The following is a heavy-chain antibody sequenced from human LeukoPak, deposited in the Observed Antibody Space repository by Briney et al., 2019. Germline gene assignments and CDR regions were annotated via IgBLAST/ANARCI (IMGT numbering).Heavy chain of an antibody. CDR3: ARDRGYDYYDSSGYSNEVDY. V-gene: IGHV3-30*03. J-gene: IGHJ4*02. Sequence: GGSLRLSCAASGFTFSSYSMNWVRQAPGKGLEWVAVISYDGSNKYYADSVKGRFTISRDNSKNTLYLQMNSLRAEDTAVYYCARDRGYDYYDSSGYSNEVDYWGQGTLVTVSS. D-gene: IGHD3-22*01. CDR1: GFTFSSYS. CDR2: ISYDGSNK.